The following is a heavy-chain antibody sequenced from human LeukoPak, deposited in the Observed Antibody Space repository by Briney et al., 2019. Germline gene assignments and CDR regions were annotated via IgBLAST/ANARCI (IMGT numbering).Heavy chain of an antibody. CDR1: GFAFSSYA. Sequence: GGSLRLSCAASGFAFSSYAMSWVRQAPGKGLEWVSGISGSGGSTYYADSVKGRFTISRDNSKNTLYLQMHSLTAEDTAIYYCAKGSGLLVRGAIFNWGQGTLVTV. CDR2: ISGSGGST. D-gene: IGHD3-10*01. CDR3: AKGSGLLVRGAIFN. V-gene: IGHV3-23*01. J-gene: IGHJ4*02.